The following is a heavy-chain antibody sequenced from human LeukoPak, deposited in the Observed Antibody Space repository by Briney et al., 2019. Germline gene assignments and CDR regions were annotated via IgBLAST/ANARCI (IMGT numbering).Heavy chain of an antibody. CDR2: IYSGGST. V-gene: IGHV3-66*01. CDR3: ARVKDSGPDDY. J-gene: IGHJ4*02. CDR1: GFTVSSNY. Sequence: GGSLRLSCAASGFTVSSNYMSWVRQAPGKGLEWVSVIYSGGSTYYADSVEGRFTISRDNSKNTIYLQMNSLRAEDTAVYYCARVKDSGPDDYWGQGTLVTVSS. D-gene: IGHD3-10*01.